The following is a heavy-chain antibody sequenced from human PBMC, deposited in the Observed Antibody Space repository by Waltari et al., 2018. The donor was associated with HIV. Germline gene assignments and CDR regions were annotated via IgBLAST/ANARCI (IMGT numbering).Heavy chain of an antibody. V-gene: IGHV1-18*01. D-gene: IGHD6-19*01. CDR3: ARDFSIGGSGCFDY. CDR2: ISAYNGNT. Sequence: GYTFTSYGISWVRQAPGQGLEWMGWISAYNGNTNYAQKLQGRVTMTTDTSTSTAYMELRSLRSDDTAVYYCARDFSIGGSGCFDYWGQGTLVTVSS. J-gene: IGHJ4*02. CDR1: GYTFTSYG.